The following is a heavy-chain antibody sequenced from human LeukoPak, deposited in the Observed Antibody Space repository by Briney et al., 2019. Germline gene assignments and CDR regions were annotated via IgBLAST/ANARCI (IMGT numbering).Heavy chain of an antibody. V-gene: IGHV4-4*07. CDR1: GGSISNWY. CDR3: ARGQTVGATALDY. Sequence: PSETLSLTCTVSGGSISNWYWNWIRQPAGKGLEWIGRMYTTGSTTYNPSLKSRVTMSLDTSTNQFSLRLSSVTAADTAVYYCARGQTVGATALDYWGQGTLVTASS. J-gene: IGHJ4*02. CDR2: MYTTGST. D-gene: IGHD1-26*01.